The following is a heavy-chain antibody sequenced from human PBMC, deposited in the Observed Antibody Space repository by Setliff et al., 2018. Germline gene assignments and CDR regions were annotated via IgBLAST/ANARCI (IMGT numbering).Heavy chain of an antibody. CDR2: IYYSGAT. Sequence: SETLSLTCAVSGGSISSSNWWSWVRQPPGKGLEWIGEIYYSGATYYNPSLKSRVTISVDTSKNQFSLKLSSVTAADTAVYYCARDPLTTNRRRAFDIWGQGTMVTVS. V-gene: IGHV4-4*02. CDR3: ARDPLTTNRRRAFDI. CDR1: GGSISSSNW. D-gene: IGHD4-17*01. J-gene: IGHJ3*02.